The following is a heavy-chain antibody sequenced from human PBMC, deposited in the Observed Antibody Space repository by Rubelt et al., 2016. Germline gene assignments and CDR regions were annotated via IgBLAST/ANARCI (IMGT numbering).Heavy chain of an antibody. J-gene: IGHJ5*02. CDR3: ARLERFFGPFDP. CDR2: TDPSDSYT. D-gene: IGHD1-1*01. Sequence: EVQLVQSGAEVKKPGESLRISCKGSGYSFTSYWISWVRQMPGKGLEWMGRTDPSDSYTNYSPSVLGQVTISADKSSSTAYLQWSSLKASDTAMYYCARLERFFGPFDPWGQGSLVTVSS. CDR1: GYSFTSYW. V-gene: IGHV5-10-1*04.